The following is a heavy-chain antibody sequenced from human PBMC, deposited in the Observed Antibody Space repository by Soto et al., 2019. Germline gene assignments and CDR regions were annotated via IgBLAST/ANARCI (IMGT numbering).Heavy chain of an antibody. CDR3: AGLYGSGSYYNEKDY. V-gene: IGHV3-23*01. Sequence: EVQLLESGGGLVQPGGSLRLSCAASGFTFSSYAMSWVRQAPGKGLEWVSAISGSGGGTYYADSVKGRFTISRDNSKNTLYLQMNSLRAEDTAVYYCAGLYGSGSYYNEKDYWGQGTLVTVSS. J-gene: IGHJ4*02. CDR2: ISGSGGGT. D-gene: IGHD3-10*01. CDR1: GFTFSSYA.